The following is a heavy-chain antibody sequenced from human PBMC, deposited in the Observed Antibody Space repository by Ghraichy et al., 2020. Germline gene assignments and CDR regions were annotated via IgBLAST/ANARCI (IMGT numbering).Heavy chain of an antibody. CDR1: GGSFSGYY. J-gene: IGHJ5*02. V-gene: IGHV4-34*01. Sequence: SETLSLTCAVYGGSFSGYYWSWIRQPPGKGLEWIGEINHSGSTNYNPSLKSRVTISVDTSKNQFSLKLSSVTAADTAVYYCARGHDYGDYASNWFDPWGQGTLVTVSS. CDR2: INHSGST. CDR3: ARGHDYGDYASNWFDP. D-gene: IGHD4-17*01.